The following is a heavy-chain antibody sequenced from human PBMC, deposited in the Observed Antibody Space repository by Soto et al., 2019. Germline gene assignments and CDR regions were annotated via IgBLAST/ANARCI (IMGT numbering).Heavy chain of an antibody. Sequence: EVQLVESGGGLVQPGGSLRLSCAASEFTFSNYWMSWVRQAPVKGLEWVATIKMDGSEKYYMDSVKGRFTISRDNANNSLYLQMNSLGAEDMAVYYCATADRVESVATLYWGQGTLVTVSS. J-gene: IGHJ4*02. CDR2: IKMDGSEK. D-gene: IGHD2-15*01. CDR3: ATADRVESVATLY. V-gene: IGHV3-7*01. CDR1: EFTFSNYW.